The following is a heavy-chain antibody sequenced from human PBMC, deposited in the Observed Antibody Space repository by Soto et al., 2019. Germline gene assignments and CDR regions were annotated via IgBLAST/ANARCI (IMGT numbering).Heavy chain of an antibody. V-gene: IGHV3-30*18. J-gene: IGHJ4*02. CDR2: ISYDGTKT. Sequence: QVQLVESGGGVVQPGRSLRVSCAASGFTFSIYAMHWVRQAPGTGLEWVAVISYDGTKTYYADSVKGRFTISRDNSKKTVYLQMNSLRDEDTGVYDGANDRGAGRQRLRGQFDFLGQGTLVTVSP. CDR1: GFTFSIYA. D-gene: IGHD3-10*01. CDR3: ANDRGAGRQRLRGQFDF.